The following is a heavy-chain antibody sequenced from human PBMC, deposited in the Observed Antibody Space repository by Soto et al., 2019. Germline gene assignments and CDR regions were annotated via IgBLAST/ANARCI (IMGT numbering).Heavy chain of an antibody. Sequence: SETLSLTCAVYGGSFSGYYWSWIRQPPGKGLEWIGEINHSGSTNYNPSLKSRVTISVDTSKNQFSLKLSSVTAADTAVYYCARGGGRFVATDIDNRGQDTLVTISS. CDR3: ARGGGRFVATDIDN. J-gene: IGHJ1*01. D-gene: IGHD1-1*01. V-gene: IGHV4-34*01. CDR1: GGSFSGYY. CDR2: INHSGST.